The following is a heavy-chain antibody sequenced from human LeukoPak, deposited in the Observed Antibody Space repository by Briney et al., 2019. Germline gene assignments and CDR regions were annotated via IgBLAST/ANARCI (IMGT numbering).Heavy chain of an antibody. D-gene: IGHD5-18*01. V-gene: IGHV3-23*01. CDR2: LFGSGGSP. CDR1: GFTFGSHA. CDR3: GKTTVGYSSGQKPAWPVDY. J-gene: IGHJ4*02. Sequence: GGSLRRSCEASGFTFGSHALYWVRQAPGKGLEWVAGLFGSGGSPHYADPVKGRFTISRDNSRNTVYLQINSLRAEDTAVYYCGKTTVGYSSGQKPAWPVDYWGQGTLVTVSS.